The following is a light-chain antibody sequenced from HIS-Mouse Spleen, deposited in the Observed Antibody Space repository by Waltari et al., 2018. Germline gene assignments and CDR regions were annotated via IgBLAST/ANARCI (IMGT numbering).Light chain of an antibody. CDR1: QSVSRN. Sequence: EIVMTQSPATLSVSPGERATLPCRSSQSVSRNLAWYQKKPGHAPRLLIYGASTRATGIPARFSGSGSGKEFTLTISSMQSEDFAVYYCQQYNNWLTFGGGTKVEIK. CDR2: GAS. V-gene: IGKV3-15*01. CDR3: QQYNNWLT. J-gene: IGKJ4*01.